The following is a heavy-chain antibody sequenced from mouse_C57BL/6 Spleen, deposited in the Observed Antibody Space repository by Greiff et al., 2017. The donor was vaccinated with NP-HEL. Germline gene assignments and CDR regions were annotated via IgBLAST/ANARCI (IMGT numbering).Heavy chain of an antibody. CDR1: GYTFTSYW. Sequence: QVQLQQPGAELVRPGSSVKLSCKASGYTFTSYWMDWVKQRPGQGLEWIGNIYPSDSETHYNQKFKDKATLTVDKSSSTAYMQLSSLTSEDSAVYYCAYEGDGAMDYWGQGTSVTVSS. J-gene: IGHJ4*01. V-gene: IGHV1-61*01. D-gene: IGHD2-3*01. CDR2: IYPSDSET. CDR3: AYEGDGAMDY.